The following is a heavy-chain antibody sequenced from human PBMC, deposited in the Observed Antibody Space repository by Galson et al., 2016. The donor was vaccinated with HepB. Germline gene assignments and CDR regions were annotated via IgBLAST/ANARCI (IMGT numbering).Heavy chain of an antibody. Sequence: SLRLSCAASGFPFSDYWMTWVRQAPGKGLEWVANIKKDGSEQFYVDSVRGRFTISRDNDKNSVYLQMHSLRAEDTAIYYSAGGAGWESEYWGQGTLVTVSS. J-gene: IGHJ4*02. CDR3: AGGAGWESEY. V-gene: IGHV3-7*03. CDR1: GFPFSDYW. D-gene: IGHD1-26*01. CDR2: IKKDGSEQ.